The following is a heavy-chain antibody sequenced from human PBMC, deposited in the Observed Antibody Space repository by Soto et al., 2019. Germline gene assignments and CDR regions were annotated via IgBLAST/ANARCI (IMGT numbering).Heavy chain of an antibody. D-gene: IGHD3-9*01. CDR3: ASGDDILTGSPPGGSYAYMDV. CDR2: INAGNGNT. CDR1: GYTFTSYA. V-gene: IGHV1-3*01. Sequence: QVQLVQSGAEVKKPGASVKVSCKASGYTFTSYAMHWVRQAPGQRLEWMGWINAGNGNTKYAQKFQGRVTITRDTSASTTYMKLSSMRSEDTAGYCCASGDDILTGSPPGGSYAYMDVWGTGTAVNVPS. J-gene: IGHJ6*03.